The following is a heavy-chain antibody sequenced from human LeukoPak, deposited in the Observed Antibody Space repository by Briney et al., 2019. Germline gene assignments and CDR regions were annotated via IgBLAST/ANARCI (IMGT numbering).Heavy chain of an antibody. D-gene: IGHD6-19*01. J-gene: IGHJ3*02. Sequence: AGSLTLSCAASGFTLSSYWMSWVRQAPGKGLEWVANIKHDGSEKYYVDSVKGRFTISRDNAKNSLYLQMNSLRAEDTAVYYCARDSVAGSQDAFDIWGQGTMVTVSS. CDR1: GFTLSSYW. CDR2: IKHDGSEK. CDR3: ARDSVAGSQDAFDI. V-gene: IGHV3-7*01.